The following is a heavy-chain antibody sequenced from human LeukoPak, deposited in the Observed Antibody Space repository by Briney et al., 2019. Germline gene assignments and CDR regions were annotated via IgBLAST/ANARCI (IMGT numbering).Heavy chain of an antibody. CDR1: GGSFSGYY. V-gene: IGHV4-34*01. CDR2: INHSGST. J-gene: IGHJ5*02. Sequence: SETLSLTCAVYGGSFSGYYWSWIRQPPGKGLEWIGEINHSGSTNYNPSLKSRVTISVDTSKNQFSLKLSSVTAADTAVYYCARVGVDRYCRGGSCYYGVWFDPWGQGTLVTVSS. D-gene: IGHD2-15*01. CDR3: ARVGVDRYCRGGSCYYGVWFDP.